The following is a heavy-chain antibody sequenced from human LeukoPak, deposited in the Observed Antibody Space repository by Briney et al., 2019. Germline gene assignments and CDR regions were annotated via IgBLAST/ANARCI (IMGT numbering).Heavy chain of an antibody. J-gene: IGHJ3*02. CDR1: GITFSDHA. Sequence: GGSLRLSCAASGITFSDHAMSWVRQAPGKGLEWVAVIWYDGSNKYYADSVKGRFTISRGNSKNTLYLQMNSLRAEDTAVYYCARETYSWAFDIWGQGTMVTVSS. CDR3: ARETYSWAFDI. CDR2: IWYDGSNK. D-gene: IGHD2-21*01. V-gene: IGHV3-33*08.